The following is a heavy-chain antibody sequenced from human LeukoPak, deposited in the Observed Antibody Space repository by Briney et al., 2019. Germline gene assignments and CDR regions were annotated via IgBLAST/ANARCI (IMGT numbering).Heavy chain of an antibody. CDR3: ARQAVILGYYSSTSCYDHWFDP. V-gene: IGHV1-69*05. Sequence: ASVKVSCKASGGTFSSYAIIWVRQAPGQGLEWMGGIIPIFGTANYAQKFQGRVTITTDESTSTAYMELSSLRSEDTAVYYCARQAVILGYYSSTSCYDHWFDPWGQGTLVTVSS. J-gene: IGHJ5*02. CDR1: GGTFSSYA. CDR2: IIPIFGTA. D-gene: IGHD2-2*01.